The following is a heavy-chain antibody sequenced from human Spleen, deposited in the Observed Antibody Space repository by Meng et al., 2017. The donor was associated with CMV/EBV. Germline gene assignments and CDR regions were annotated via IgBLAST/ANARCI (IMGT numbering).Heavy chain of an antibody. V-gene: IGHV3-11*04. J-gene: IGHJ3*02. CDR2: ISSSGSTI. Sequence: GESLKISCAASGFTFSDYYMSWIRQAPGKGLEWVSYISSSGSTIYYADSVKGRFTISRDNAKNSLYLQMNSLRAEDTAVYYCARDRTIFGVVTPGNDAFDIWGQGTMVTVSS. D-gene: IGHD3-3*01. CDR1: GFTFSDYY. CDR3: ARDRTIFGVVTPGNDAFDI.